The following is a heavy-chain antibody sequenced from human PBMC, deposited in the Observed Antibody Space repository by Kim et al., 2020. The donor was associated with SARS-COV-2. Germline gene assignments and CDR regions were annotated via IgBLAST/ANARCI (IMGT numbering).Heavy chain of an antibody. CDR3: AKLRWGGTDAFDI. V-gene: IGHV3-30*18. J-gene: IGHJ3*02. CDR2: ISYDGSNK. CDR1: GFTFSSYG. D-gene: IGHD4-17*01. Sequence: GGSLRLSCAASGFTFSSYGMHWVRQATGKGLEWVAVISYDGSNKYYADSVKGRFTISRDNSKNTLYLQMNSLRAEDTAVYYCAKLRWGGTDAFDIWGQGTMVTVSS.